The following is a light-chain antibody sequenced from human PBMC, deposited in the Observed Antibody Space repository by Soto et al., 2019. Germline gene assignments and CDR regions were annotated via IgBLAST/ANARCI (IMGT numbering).Light chain of an antibody. J-gene: IGLJ1*01. V-gene: IGLV1-47*01. CDR2: RNN. Sequence: QSVLTQPPSASGTPGQRVTISCSGSSSNIGSNYVYWYQQLPGTAPKVLIYRNNQRPSGVPDRFSGSKSGTSASLAISGLRCEDEADYYCAAWDDSLSGFYVFGTGTKLTVL. CDR3: AAWDDSLSGFYV. CDR1: SSNIGSNY.